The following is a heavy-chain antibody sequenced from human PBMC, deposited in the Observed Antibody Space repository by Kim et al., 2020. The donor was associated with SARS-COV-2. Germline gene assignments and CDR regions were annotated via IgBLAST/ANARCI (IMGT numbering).Heavy chain of an antibody. CDR2: IWYDGSNK. CDR3: ARGGSPYYDIWGGHYGMDF. J-gene: IGHJ6*02. D-gene: IGHD3-9*01. CDR1: GFTFSSYG. V-gene: IGHV3-33*01. Sequence: GGSLRLSCAASGFTFSSYGMHWVRQAPGKGLEWVAVIWYDGSNKYYADSVKGRFTISRDNSKNTLYLQMNSLRAEDTAVYYCARGGSPYYDIWGGHYGMDFWGQGTTVTVSS.